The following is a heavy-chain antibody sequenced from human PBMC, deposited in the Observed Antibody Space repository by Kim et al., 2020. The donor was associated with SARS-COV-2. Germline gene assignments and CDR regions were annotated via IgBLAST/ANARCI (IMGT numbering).Heavy chain of an antibody. CDR2: IKSKTDGGTT. V-gene: IGHV3-15*01. CDR3: TTGPARIMITFGGVIPFDY. D-gene: IGHD3-16*02. Sequence: GGSLRLSCPASGFTFSNAWMSWVRQAPGKGLEWVGRIKSKTDGGTTDYAAPVKGRFTISRDDSKNTLYLQMNSLKTEDTAVYYCTTGPARIMITFGGVIPFDYWGQGTLVTVSS. CDR1: GFTFSNAW. J-gene: IGHJ4*02.